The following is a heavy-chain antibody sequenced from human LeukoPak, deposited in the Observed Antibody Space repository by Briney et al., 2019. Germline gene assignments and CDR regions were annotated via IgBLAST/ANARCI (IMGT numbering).Heavy chain of an antibody. Sequence: GGSLRLSCAASGFTFSSYWMSWVRQAPGKGLEWVANIKQDGSEKYYVDSVKGRFTISRDNVKNSLYLQMNSLRAEDTAVYYCARSGYSYGYEGENYYYYYMDVWGKGTTVTISS. CDR1: GFTFSSYW. J-gene: IGHJ6*03. CDR3: ARSGYSYGYEGENYYYYYMDV. CDR2: IKQDGSEK. V-gene: IGHV3-7*01. D-gene: IGHD5-18*01.